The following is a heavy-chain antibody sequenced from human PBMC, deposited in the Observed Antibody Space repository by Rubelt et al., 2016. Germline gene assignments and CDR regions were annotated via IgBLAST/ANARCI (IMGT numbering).Heavy chain of an antibody. CDR3: AREVYCGGDCYSEDAFDI. V-gene: IGHV4-34*01. D-gene: IGHD2-21*02. J-gene: IGHJ3*02. CDR2: INHSGST. CDR1: GGSFSGYY. Sequence: QVQLQQWGAGLLKPSETLSLTCAVYGGSFSGYYWSWIRQPPGKGLEWIGEINHSGSTTYNPSLKSLVTISVDTSKNQFSLKLSFVTAADTAVDYCAREVYCGGDCYSEDAFDIWGQGTMVTVSS.